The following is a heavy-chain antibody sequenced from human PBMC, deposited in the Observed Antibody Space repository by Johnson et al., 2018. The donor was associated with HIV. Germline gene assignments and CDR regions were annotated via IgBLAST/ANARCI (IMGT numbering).Heavy chain of an antibody. CDR3: AKGGFCSGRSCYFLGRELDAFDI. V-gene: IGHV3-30-3*01. J-gene: IGHJ3*02. CDR1: GFTFSSYA. D-gene: IGHD2-15*01. CDR2: ISYDGSNK. Sequence: QVQLVESGGGVVQPGRSLRLSCAASGFTFSSYAMHWVRQAPGKGLEWVAVISYDGSNKYYADSVKGRFTISRDNSKNTLYLQMNSLRAEDTAVYYCAKGGFCSGRSCYFLGRELDAFDIWGQGTMVTVSS.